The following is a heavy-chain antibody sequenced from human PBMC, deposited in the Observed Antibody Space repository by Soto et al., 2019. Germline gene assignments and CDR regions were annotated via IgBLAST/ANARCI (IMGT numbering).Heavy chain of an antibody. D-gene: IGHD6-13*01. CDR1: VLSISSDTC. CDR2: IHHSGST. Sequence: QGQLQESGPGLVRPSGTVSLTCAVSVLSISSDTCWSWVRQPPGKGLEWIGEIHHSGSTNYNPSLKSRVTMSVVPSKDLFSLTLNSVTAADTAFYYCARDQGSHPGDWGQGTLVSVSS. V-gene: IGHV4-4*02. CDR3: ARDQGSHPGD. J-gene: IGHJ4*02.